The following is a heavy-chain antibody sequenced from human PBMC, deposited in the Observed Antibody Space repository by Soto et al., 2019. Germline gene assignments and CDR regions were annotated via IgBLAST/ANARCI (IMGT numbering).Heavy chain of an antibody. J-gene: IGHJ6*02. CDR3: ARNMDYYYGPGSGNGHGF. CDR2: INPCFGDT. CDR1: GYTFTAYY. Sequence: QVQLVQSGAELKEPGDSVRVSCEASGYTFTAYYIHWVRQAPGQGLEWMGWINPCFGDTSYAQDFQGRVSMTRDTSISTVYMELSRLTSDDTAIYYCARNMDYYYGPGSGNGHGFWGQGTTVTVFS. D-gene: IGHD3-10*01. V-gene: IGHV1-2*02.